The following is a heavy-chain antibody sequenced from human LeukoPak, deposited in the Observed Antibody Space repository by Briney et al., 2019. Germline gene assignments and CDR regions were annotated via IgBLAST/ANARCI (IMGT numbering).Heavy chain of an antibody. J-gene: IGHJ4*02. CDR1: GDSINSLDL. CDR3: AGLVGRYSSGLYYYYFDY. CDR2: MYLSGTT. Sequence: SETLSLTCTVSGDSINSLDLWSWVRQPPGKGLEWIGEMYLSGTTHSNPSAKSRVTISIDKSKNQFFLNLGSVTAADTAVYYCAGLVGRYSSGLYYYYFDYWGQGTLVTVSS. V-gene: IGHV4-4*02. D-gene: IGHD3-22*01.